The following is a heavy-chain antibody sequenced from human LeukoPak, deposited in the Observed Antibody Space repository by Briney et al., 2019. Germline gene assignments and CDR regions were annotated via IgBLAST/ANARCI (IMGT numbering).Heavy chain of an antibody. CDR3: ARGAAGAIPFDY. CDR1: GFPVSSNY. D-gene: IGHD1-26*01. J-gene: IGHJ4*02. CDR2: IYSGGST. V-gene: IGHV3-53*01. Sequence: GGSLRLSCGASGFPVSSNYMSWVRQAPGKGLEWVSVIYSGGSTYYAHSVKGRFTISRDNSKNTLYLQMNSLRAEDTAVFYCARGAAGAIPFDYWGQGTLVTVSS.